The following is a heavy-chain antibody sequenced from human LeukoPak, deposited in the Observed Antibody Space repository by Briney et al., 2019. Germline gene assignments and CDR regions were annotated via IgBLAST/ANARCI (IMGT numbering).Heavy chain of an antibody. Sequence: ASVKVSCKASGYTFTGYYLHWVRQAPGQGLEWMGWINPNSGGTNYAQKFQGRVTMTRDTSISTAYMELSRLRSDDTAVYYCARGSRITMVRGVIYWFDPWGQGTLVPVSS. V-gene: IGHV1-2*02. CDR2: INPNSGGT. D-gene: IGHD3-10*01. J-gene: IGHJ5*02. CDR1: GYTFTGYY. CDR3: ARGSRITMVRGVIYWFDP.